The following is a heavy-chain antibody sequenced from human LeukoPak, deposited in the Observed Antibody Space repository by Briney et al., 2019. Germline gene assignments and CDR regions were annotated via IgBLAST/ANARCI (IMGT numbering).Heavy chain of an antibody. V-gene: IGHV1-2*02. D-gene: IGHD5-18*01. CDR2: INPNSGGT. CDR3: AKDKQLWPETWFDP. J-gene: IGHJ5*02. Sequence: GASVKVSCKASGYTFTAYYIHWVRQAPGQGLEWMRWINPNSGGTSFALKFQGRVTLTSDASITTAYMELTSLRSDDTAVYYCAKDKQLWPETWFDPCGQGTLVTVSS. CDR1: GYTFTAYY.